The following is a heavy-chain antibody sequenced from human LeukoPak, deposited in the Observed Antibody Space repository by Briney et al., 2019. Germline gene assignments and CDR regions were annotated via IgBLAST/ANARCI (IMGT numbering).Heavy chain of an antibody. V-gene: IGHV4-59*12. CDR2: IYYSGST. CDR3: ARVNRDGYNFGY. D-gene: IGHD5-24*01. J-gene: IGHJ4*02. CDR1: GASISSYY. Sequence: SETLSLTCTISGASISSYYWSWIRQPPGKGLEWIGYIYYSGSTNYNPSLKSRVTISVDTSKNQFSLKLSSVTAADTAVYYCARVNRDGYNFGYWGQGTLVTVSS.